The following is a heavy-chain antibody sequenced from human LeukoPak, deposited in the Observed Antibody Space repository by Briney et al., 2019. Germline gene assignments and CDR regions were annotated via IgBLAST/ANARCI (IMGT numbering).Heavy chain of an antibody. J-gene: IGHJ4*02. CDR2: IKHTGDT. CDR3: TRRLASGRAFDY. V-gene: IGHV4-34*01. D-gene: IGHD3-9*01. Sequence: SETLSLTCTVSGGSISNYYWSWIRQSPGKGLEWIGEIKHTGDTDYIPSLMSRVTMSIDTAKRQFSLRLTSVTAADTAVYFCTRRLASGRAFDYWGQGALVTVSS. CDR1: GGSISNYY.